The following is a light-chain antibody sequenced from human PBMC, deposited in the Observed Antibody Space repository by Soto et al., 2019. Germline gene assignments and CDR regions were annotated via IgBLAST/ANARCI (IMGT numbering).Light chain of an antibody. V-gene: IGLV1-47*01. J-gene: IGLJ3*02. CDR1: RSNIGTNF. Sequence: QSVLTQPPSASGAPGPRVTIPCSGSRSNIGTNFVYWYPQFPGTAPRLLIHWNNQRPSGVPDRFSGSKSGTSASLAISGLRSEEEADYYCAAWDDSLSAGVFGGGTKLTVL. CDR3: AAWDDSLSAGV. CDR2: WNN.